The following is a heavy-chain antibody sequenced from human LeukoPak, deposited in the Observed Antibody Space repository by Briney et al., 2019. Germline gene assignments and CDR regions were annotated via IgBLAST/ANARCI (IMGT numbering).Heavy chain of an antibody. CDR1: GGSFSGYY. D-gene: IGHD3-22*01. CDR3: ASLYYYDSSGSFRTIDY. CDR2: INHSGST. J-gene: IGHJ4*02. V-gene: IGHV4-34*01. Sequence: SETLSLTCAVYGGSFSGYYWSWIRQPPGKGLEWIGEINHSGSTNYNPSLKSRVTISVDTSKNQFSLKLSSVTAADTAVYYCASLYYYDSSGSFRTIDYWGQGTLVTVSS.